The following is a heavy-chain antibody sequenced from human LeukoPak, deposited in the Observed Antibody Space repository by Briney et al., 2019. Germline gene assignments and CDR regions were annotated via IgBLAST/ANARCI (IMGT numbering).Heavy chain of an antibody. Sequence: KPSESLSLTCAVYGGSFSAYYWSWIRQPPGKGLEWIGEINHSGSTNYNPSLKSRVNISVDTSKNQFSLKLSSVTAADTAVYYCARVSRLWWARDIWGQATMVTVSS. V-gene: IGHV4-34*01. CDR1: GGSFSAYY. CDR3: ARVSRLWWARDI. J-gene: IGHJ3*02. D-gene: IGHD2-21*01. CDR2: INHSGST.